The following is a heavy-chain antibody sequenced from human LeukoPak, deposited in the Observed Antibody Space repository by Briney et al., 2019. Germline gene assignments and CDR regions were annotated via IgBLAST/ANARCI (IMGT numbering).Heavy chain of an antibody. CDR1: GYIFSNCY. CDR3: ASTVTTLKKLGEFDY. J-gene: IGHJ4*02. CDR2: INPSDGST. V-gene: IGHV1-46*01. D-gene: IGHD4-17*01. Sequence: ASVKVSCKASGYIFSNCYMHWVRQAPGQGLEWMGIINPSDGSTSYAQKFQGRVIMTRDTSTSTVYMELSSLRSEDTAVYYCASTVTTLKKLGEFDYWGQGTLVTVSS.